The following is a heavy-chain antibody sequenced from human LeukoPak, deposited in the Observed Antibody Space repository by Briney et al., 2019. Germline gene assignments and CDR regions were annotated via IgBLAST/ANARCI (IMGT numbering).Heavy chain of an antibody. D-gene: IGHD6-13*01. CDR1: GFTFSSYA. Sequence: GGSLRLSCATSGFTFSSYAMSWVRQAPGKGLEWVSAISGSGGSTYYADSVKGRFTISRDNSKNTLYLQMNSLRAEDTAVYYCAKSTLAAAGTRYYYYGMDVWGQGTTVTVSS. CDR3: AKSTLAAAGTRYYYYGMDV. CDR2: ISGSGGST. J-gene: IGHJ6*02. V-gene: IGHV3-23*01.